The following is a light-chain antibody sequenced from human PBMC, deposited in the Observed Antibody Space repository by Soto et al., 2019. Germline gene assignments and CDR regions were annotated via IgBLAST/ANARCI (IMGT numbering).Light chain of an antibody. V-gene: IGLV1-47*01. CDR1: SSNIGSNY. CDR3: SGWDDSLSGYV. Sequence: QSALTQPPSASGTPGQGVTISCSGSSSNIGSNYVYWYQHLPGTAPKLLIYRNNQRPSGVPDRFSGSKSGATASLAISGLRSEDEADYYCSGWDDSLSGYVFGTGTKLTVL. J-gene: IGLJ1*01. CDR2: RNN.